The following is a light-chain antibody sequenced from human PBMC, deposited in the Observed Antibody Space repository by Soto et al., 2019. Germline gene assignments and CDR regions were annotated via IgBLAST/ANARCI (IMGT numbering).Light chain of an antibody. V-gene: IGLV1-40*01. CDR2: GNS. Sequence: QSVLTQPPSVSGAPGQRVTISCTGSSSNIGAGYDVHWYQQLPGTAPKLLIYGNSNRPSGVPDRFSGSKSGTSASLAITGLQAEDEADYYCQSYDCSLSGYVFVTGTKVTVL. CDR3: QSYDCSLSGYV. CDR1: SSNIGAGYD. J-gene: IGLJ1*01.